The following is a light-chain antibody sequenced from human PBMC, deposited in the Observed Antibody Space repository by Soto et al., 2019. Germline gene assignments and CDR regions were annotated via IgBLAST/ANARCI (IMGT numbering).Light chain of an antibody. CDR1: QSVSSY. Sequence: EIVLTQSPAILSMSPGERATLSCRASQSVSSYFAWYQQKPGQAPRLLIYDASNRATGVPARFSGSGSGTDFTLTISSLEPDDFAVYYCQQRRYWPVTFGQGTNVEIK. J-gene: IGKJ1*01. CDR2: DAS. V-gene: IGKV3-11*01. CDR3: QQRRYWPVT.